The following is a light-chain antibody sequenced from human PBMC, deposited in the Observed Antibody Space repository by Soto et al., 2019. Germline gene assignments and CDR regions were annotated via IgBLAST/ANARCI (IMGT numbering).Light chain of an antibody. CDR2: DVS. V-gene: IGKV3D-20*01. CDR1: QDISSNC. Sequence: DIGLTQSPASLSSSPGERATLSCGASQDISSNCLGWYQQKPGLAPLLLNYDVSTRATGIPYRFSGSGSGTDFTLTISRLQPEDAAVYYCQQYGTAPRTFGQGTKLEIK. CDR3: QQYGTAPRT. J-gene: IGKJ1*01.